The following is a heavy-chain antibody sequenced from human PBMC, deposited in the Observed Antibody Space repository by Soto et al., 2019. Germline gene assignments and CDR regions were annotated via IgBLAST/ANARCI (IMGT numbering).Heavy chain of an antibody. D-gene: IGHD6-25*01. V-gene: IGHV4-59*01. Sequence: QVQLQESGPGLVKPSETLSLTCTVPGGSISTYYWSWVRQPPRKRLEWIGCIDYSGSTSYNPSLKSRLTISIDPSKNQCSLRLSSVTAADTAVYYCGRARRSCGRIDAADIWGQGTMVTVSS. CDR2: IDYSGST. CDR1: GGSISTYY. CDR3: GRARRSCGRIDAADI. J-gene: IGHJ3*02.